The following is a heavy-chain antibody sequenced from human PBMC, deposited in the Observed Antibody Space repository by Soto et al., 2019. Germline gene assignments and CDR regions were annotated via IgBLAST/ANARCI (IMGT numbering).Heavy chain of an antibody. Sequence: SETLSLTCTVSGGSISSYYWSWIRQPAGKGLEWIGRIYTSGSTNYNPSLKSRVTMSVDTSKNQFSLKLSSVTAADTAVYYCARHSGPYASSWFDAWGQGTLVTVSS. J-gene: IGHJ5*02. CDR3: ARHSGPYASSWFDA. CDR2: IYTSGST. V-gene: IGHV4-4*07. CDR1: GGSISSYY. D-gene: IGHD6-6*01.